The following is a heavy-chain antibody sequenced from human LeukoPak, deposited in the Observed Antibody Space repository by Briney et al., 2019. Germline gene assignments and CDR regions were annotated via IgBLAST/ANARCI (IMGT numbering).Heavy chain of an antibody. CDR3: ARDEYYDFWSGYFNYYGMDV. Sequence: GGSLRLSCAASGFTFSSYGMHWVRQAPGKGLEWVANIKQDGSEKYYVDSVKGRFTISRDNAKNSLYLQMNSLRAEDTAVYYCARDEYYDFWSGYFNYYGMDVWGQGTTVTVSS. V-gene: IGHV3-7*03. CDR2: IKQDGSEK. CDR1: GFTFSSYG. D-gene: IGHD3-3*01. J-gene: IGHJ6*02.